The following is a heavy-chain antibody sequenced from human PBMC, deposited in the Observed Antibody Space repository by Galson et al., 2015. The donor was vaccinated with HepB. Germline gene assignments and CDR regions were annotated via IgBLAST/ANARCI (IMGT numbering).Heavy chain of an antibody. J-gene: IGHJ4*02. V-gene: IGHV1-3*01. CDR3: ARDFMGYYYDSSGYLSADY. Sequence: SVKVSCKASGYTFTSYAMHWVRQAPGQRLEWMGWINAGNGNTKYSQKFQGRVTITRDTSASTAYMELSSLRSEDTAVYYCARDFMGYYYDSSGYLSADYWGQGTLVTVSS. CDR2: INAGNGNT. D-gene: IGHD3-22*01. CDR1: GYTFTSYA.